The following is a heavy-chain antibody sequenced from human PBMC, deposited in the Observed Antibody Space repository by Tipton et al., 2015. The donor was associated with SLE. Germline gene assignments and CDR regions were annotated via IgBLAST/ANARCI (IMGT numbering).Heavy chain of an antibody. CDR1: GVSISGYY. CDR3: AREDVGYCNGGSCPFYIDH. V-gene: IGHV4-4*07. J-gene: IGHJ4*02. Sequence: TLSLTCTVSGVSISGYYWNWIRQPAGKGLEWVGRVYSGWNTNYNPSLTSRVTMSVDTSKNQFSLKVNSVTAADTAVYFCAREDVGYCNGGSCPFYIDHWGQGTLVTVSS. D-gene: IGHD2-15*01. CDR2: VYSGWNT.